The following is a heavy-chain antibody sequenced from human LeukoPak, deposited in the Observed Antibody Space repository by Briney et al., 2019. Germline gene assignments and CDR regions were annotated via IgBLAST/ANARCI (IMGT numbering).Heavy chain of an antibody. V-gene: IGHV1-46*01. Sequence: ASVKVSCKASGYTFTSYYIHWVRQAPGQGLEWMGRINPSGGSTSYAQKFQGRGTMTRDTSTSTVYMELSSLRSEDTAVYYCARAPGYYDSSGVFDYWGQGTLVTVSS. CDR3: ARAPGYYDSSGVFDY. CDR2: INPSGGST. J-gene: IGHJ4*02. D-gene: IGHD3-22*01. CDR1: GYTFTSYY.